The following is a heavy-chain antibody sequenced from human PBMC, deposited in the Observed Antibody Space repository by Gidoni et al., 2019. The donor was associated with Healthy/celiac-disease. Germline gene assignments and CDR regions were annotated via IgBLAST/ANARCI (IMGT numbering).Heavy chain of an antibody. J-gene: IGHJ6*02. V-gene: IGHV1-18*01. CDR3: ARDWSYYDSSGSTQAGSNYYYYGMDV. CDR1: GYTFTSYG. Sequence: QVQLVQSGAEVKKPGASVKVSCKASGYTFTSYGISWVRQAPGQGLEWMGWISAYNGNTNYAQKLQGRVTMTTDTSTSTAYMELRSLRSDDTAVYYCARDWSYYDSSGSTQAGSNYYYYGMDVWGQGTTVTVSS. D-gene: IGHD3-22*01. CDR2: ISAYNGNT.